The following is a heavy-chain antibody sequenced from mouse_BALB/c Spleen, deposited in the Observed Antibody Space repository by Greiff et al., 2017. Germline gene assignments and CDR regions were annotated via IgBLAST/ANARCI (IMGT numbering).Heavy chain of an antibody. Sequence: EVQRVESGGGLVKPGGSLKLSCAASGFTFSDYYMYWVRQTPEKRLEWVATISDGGSYTYYPDSVKGRFTISRDNAKNNLYLQMSSLKSEDTAMYYCARSNYYGSSGYFDVWGAGTTVTVSS. CDR3: ARSNYYGSSGYFDV. V-gene: IGHV5-4*02. CDR2: ISDGGSYT. CDR1: GFTFSDYY. D-gene: IGHD1-1*01. J-gene: IGHJ1*01.